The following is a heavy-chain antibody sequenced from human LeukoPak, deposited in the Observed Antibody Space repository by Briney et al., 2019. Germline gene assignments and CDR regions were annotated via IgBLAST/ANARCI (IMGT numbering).Heavy chain of an antibody. Sequence: PGGSLRLSCAASGFTFSSCGMHWVRQAPGKGLEWVAFIRYDGSNKYYADSVKGRFTISRDNSKNTLYLQMNSLRAEDTAVYYCASLLITISSDAFDIWGQGTMVTVSS. CDR1: GFTFSSCG. V-gene: IGHV3-30*02. J-gene: IGHJ3*02. CDR3: ASLLITISSDAFDI. D-gene: IGHD3-3*01. CDR2: IRYDGSNK.